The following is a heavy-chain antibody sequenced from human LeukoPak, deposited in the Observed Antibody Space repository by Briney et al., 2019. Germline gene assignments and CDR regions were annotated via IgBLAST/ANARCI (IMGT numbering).Heavy chain of an antibody. Sequence: GGSLRLSCAASGFTVSSNYMSWVRQAPGKGLEWVSVICSGGSTYYADSVKGRFTISRDNSKNTLYLQMNSLRAEDTAVYYCARENEYYMDVWGKGTTVTISS. J-gene: IGHJ6*03. CDR1: GFTVSSNY. CDR3: ARENEYYMDV. CDR2: ICSGGST. V-gene: IGHV3-66*01.